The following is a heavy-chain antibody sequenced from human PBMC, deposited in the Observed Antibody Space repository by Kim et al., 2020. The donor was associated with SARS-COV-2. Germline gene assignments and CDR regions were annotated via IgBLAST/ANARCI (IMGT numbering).Heavy chain of an antibody. CDR3: ARGTYGSGSYYAPFGY. V-gene: IGHV3-64*04. Sequence: VKGRFTISRDKSKNTLYLQMNSLRAEDTAVYYCARGTYGSGSYYAPFGYWGQGTLVTVSS. D-gene: IGHD3-10*01. J-gene: IGHJ4*02.